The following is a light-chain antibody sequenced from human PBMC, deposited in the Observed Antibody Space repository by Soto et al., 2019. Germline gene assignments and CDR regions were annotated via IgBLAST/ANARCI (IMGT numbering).Light chain of an antibody. V-gene: IGKV1-27*01. CDR2: AAS. CDR3: QKYNSAPRT. Sequence: DIQMTQSPSSLAASVGDRVTITCRASQGIIDYLAWYQQKPGKAPKLLIYAASTLQSGVPSRLSGSGAGTDFTLTITSLQPEDVATYYCQKYNSAPRTFGQGTKVEIK. CDR1: QGIIDY. J-gene: IGKJ1*01.